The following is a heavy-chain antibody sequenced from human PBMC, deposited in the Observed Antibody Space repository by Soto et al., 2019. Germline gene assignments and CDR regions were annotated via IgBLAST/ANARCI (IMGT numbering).Heavy chain of an antibody. Sequence: SVKVSCKASGGTFSSYDISWVRQAPGQGLEWMGGIIPIFGTANYAQKFQGRVTITADESTSTAYMELSSLRSEDTAAYYGASIATAMGNFDYWGQGTLVTVSS. CDR1: GGTFSSYD. V-gene: IGHV1-69*13. D-gene: IGHD5-18*01. J-gene: IGHJ4*02. CDR2: IIPIFGTA. CDR3: ASIATAMGNFDY.